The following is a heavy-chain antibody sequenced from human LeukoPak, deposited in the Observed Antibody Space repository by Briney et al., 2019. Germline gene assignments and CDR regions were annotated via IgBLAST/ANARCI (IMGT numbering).Heavy chain of an antibody. CDR1: GFTFSSYA. CDR2: ISYDGSNK. CDR3: AKDLTYSSSWYRSDYYGMDV. V-gene: IGHV3-30*18. J-gene: IGHJ6*02. D-gene: IGHD6-13*01. Sequence: GGSLRLSCAASGFTFSSYAMSWVRPAPGKGMEWVAVISYDGSNKYYADSVKGRFTISRDNSKNTLYLQMNSLRAEDTAVYYCAKDLTYSSSWYRSDYYGMDVWGQGTTVTVSS.